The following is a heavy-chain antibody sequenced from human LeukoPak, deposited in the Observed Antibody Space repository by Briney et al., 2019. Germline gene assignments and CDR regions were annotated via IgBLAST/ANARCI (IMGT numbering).Heavy chain of an antibody. Sequence: GASVKVSCKASGGTFSSYAISWVRQAPGQGLEWMGRIIPIFGIANYAQKFQGRVTITADKSTSTAYMELSSLRSEDTAVYYCAKEGNGNGFDPWGQGTLVTVSS. J-gene: IGHJ5*02. CDR3: AKEGNGNGFDP. V-gene: IGHV1-69*04. CDR2: IIPIFGIA. CDR1: GGTFSSYA. D-gene: IGHD4-23*01.